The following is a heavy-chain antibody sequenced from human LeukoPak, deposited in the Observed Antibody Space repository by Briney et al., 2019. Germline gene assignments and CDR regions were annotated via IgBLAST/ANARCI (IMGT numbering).Heavy chain of an antibody. CDR3: AMGPRRDTRGYYVE. CDR1: GFTFRSFE. CDR2: ISSRSENI. Sequence: GRSLRLSCAASGFTFRSFEMNWLRQAPGKGLEWIAYISSRSENIYYADSVKGRFTIPRDNAMNVLELQMNSLRVDDTAVYYCAMGPRRDTRGYYVEWGQGTRVIVSS. V-gene: IGHV3-48*03. J-gene: IGHJ4*02. D-gene: IGHD3-22*01.